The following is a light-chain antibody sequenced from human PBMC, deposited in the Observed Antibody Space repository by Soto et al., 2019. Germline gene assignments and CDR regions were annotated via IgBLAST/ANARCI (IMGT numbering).Light chain of an antibody. Sequence: EIVLTQSPGTLPLAPGVRATLSCMASQSCSSSLLARYQQKPGQAPRLLIYRTSSRTTGIPDRFSGSGSGTDVTLTISRLEPEDLAVYYCHQYGSSPYAFGQATKLASK. J-gene: IGKJ2*01. CDR1: QSCSSSL. CDR3: HQYGSSPYA. CDR2: RTS. V-gene: IGKV3-20*01.